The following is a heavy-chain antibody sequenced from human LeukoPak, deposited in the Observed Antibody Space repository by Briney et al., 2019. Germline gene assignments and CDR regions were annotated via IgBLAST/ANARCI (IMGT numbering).Heavy chain of an antibody. Sequence: GSLRLSCAASGFTFSSYEMNWVRQAPGKGLEWVSYISSSGSTIYYADSVKGRFTISRDNAKNSLYLQMNSLRAEGTAVYYCARGRGIVVVITTSSGYFQHWGQGTLVTVSS. V-gene: IGHV3-48*03. CDR1: GFTFSSYE. CDR2: ISSSGSTI. J-gene: IGHJ1*01. D-gene: IGHD3-22*01. CDR3: ARGRGIVVVITTSSGYFQH.